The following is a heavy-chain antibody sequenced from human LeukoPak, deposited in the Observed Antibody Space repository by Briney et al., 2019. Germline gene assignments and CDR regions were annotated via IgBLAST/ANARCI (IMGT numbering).Heavy chain of an antibody. CDR2: FDPEDGVT. J-gene: IGHJ4*02. D-gene: IGHD6-19*01. CDR3: ATAEPGSSGWYYPFDY. CDR1: GYTLTELP. V-gene: IGHV1-24*01. Sequence: ASVKVSCKVSGYTLTELPMHWVRQAPGKGLEWMGGFDPEDGVTIYAQKFQGRVTMTEDTSTDTAYMELSSLRSEDTAVYYCATAEPGSSGWYYPFDYWGQGTLVTVSS.